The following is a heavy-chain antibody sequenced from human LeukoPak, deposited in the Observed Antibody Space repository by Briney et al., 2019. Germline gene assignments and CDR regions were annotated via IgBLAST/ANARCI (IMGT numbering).Heavy chain of an antibody. CDR1: GFTFSSYS. Sequence: GGSLRLSCAASGFTFSSYSMNWVRQAPGKGLEWVPYISSSSSTIYYADSVKGRFTISRDNSKNTLYLQMNSLRAEDTAVYYCAKGSGVTMIVVVLYDYWGQGTLVTVSS. J-gene: IGHJ4*02. D-gene: IGHD3-22*01. CDR3: AKGSGVTMIVVVLYDY. V-gene: IGHV3-48*01. CDR2: ISSSSSTI.